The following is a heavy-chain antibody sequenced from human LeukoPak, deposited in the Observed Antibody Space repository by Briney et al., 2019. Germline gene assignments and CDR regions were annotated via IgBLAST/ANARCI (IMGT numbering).Heavy chain of an antibody. CDR1: GGSFSSHY. V-gene: IGHV4-59*11. Sequence: SETLSLTCAVYGGSFSSHYWSWIRQPPGKGLEWIGYSYYSGSTNYNPSLKSRVTISVDTSKNQFSLKLSSVTAAHTAVYYCARDGSYYYGSGSAYYYYYMDVWGKGTTVTVSS. CDR2: SYYSGST. D-gene: IGHD3-10*01. CDR3: ARDGSYYYGSGSAYYYYYMDV. J-gene: IGHJ6*03.